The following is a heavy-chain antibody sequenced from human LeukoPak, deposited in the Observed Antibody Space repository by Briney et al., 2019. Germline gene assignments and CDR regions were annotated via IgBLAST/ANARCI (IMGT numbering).Heavy chain of an antibody. CDR3: ARTLLPAASNNWFDP. CDR1: GGSISSYY. CDR2: IYYSGST. J-gene: IGHJ5*02. Sequence: SETLSLTCTVSGGSISSYYWNWIRQPPGKGLEWIGYIYYSGSTNYNPSLRSRVTMSVDTSKNQFSLKLSSVTAADTAVYYCARTLLPAASNNWFDPWGQGTLVTVSS. V-gene: IGHV4-59*08. D-gene: IGHD2-2*01.